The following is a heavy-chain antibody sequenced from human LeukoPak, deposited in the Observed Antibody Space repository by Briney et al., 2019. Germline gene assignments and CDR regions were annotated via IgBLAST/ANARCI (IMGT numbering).Heavy chain of an antibody. CDR1: GFTFRNYW. J-gene: IGHJ4*02. CDR2: INEDGSET. V-gene: IGHV3-7*01. D-gene: IGHD5-12*01. CDR3: ARPSSYNSGWGSDH. Sequence: GGSLRLSCETSGFTFRNYWIGWVRQAPGRRLEWVANINEDGSETNYVDSMKGRLTISRDNARKSVYLQMDSLGVDDTGVYYCARPSSYNSGWGSDHWRKGTLVTVGS.